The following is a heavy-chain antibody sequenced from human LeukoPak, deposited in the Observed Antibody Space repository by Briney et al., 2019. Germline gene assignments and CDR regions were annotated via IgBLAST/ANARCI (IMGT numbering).Heavy chain of an antibody. CDR2: IYYSGST. D-gene: IGHD5-12*01. V-gene: IGHV4-30-4*08. CDR1: GGSNSSGDYY. Sequence: SETLSLTCTVSGGSNSSGDYYWSWIRQPPGKGLEWIGYIYYSGSTYYNPSLKSRVTISVDTSKNQFSLKLSSVTAADTAVYYCARDGGYASFVDGSDAFDVWGQGTMVTVSS. CDR3: ARDGGYASFVDGSDAFDV. J-gene: IGHJ3*01.